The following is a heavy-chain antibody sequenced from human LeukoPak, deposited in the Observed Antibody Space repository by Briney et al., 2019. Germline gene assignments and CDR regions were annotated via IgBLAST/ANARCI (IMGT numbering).Heavy chain of an antibody. CDR3: AKADNWNYGGDAFDI. D-gene: IGHD1-7*01. J-gene: IGHJ3*02. CDR1: GFTFSSYG. Sequence: PGRSLRLSCAASGFTFSSYGMHWVRQAPGKGLEWVAVISYDGSNKYYADSVKGRFTISRDNSKNTLYLQMNSLRAEDTAVYYCAKADNWNYGGDAFDIWGQGTMVTVSS. CDR2: ISYDGSNK. V-gene: IGHV3-30*18.